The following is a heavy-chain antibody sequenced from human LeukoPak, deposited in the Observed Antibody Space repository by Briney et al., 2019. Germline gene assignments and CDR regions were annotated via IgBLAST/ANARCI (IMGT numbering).Heavy chain of an antibody. D-gene: IGHD3-10*01. V-gene: IGHV1-24*01. Sequence: ASVTVSCKVSGYTLTELSMHWVRQAPGKGLEWMGGFDPEDGETIYAQKFQGRVTMTEDTSTDTAYMELSSLRSEDTAVYYCATVLSNYYDWGRYYGMDVWGQGTTVTVSS. CDR2: FDPEDGET. J-gene: IGHJ6*02. CDR1: GYTLTELS. CDR3: ATVLSNYYDWGRYYGMDV.